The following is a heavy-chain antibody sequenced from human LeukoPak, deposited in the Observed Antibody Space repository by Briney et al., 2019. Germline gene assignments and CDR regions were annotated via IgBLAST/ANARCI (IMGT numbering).Heavy chain of an antibody. CDR2: INADEDRA. V-gene: IGHV3-74*01. CDR3: AREDCTIGAVCSSLLDH. J-gene: IGHJ4*02. CDR1: GFTFSDYW. D-gene: IGHD2-8*01. Sequence: GGSLRLSCAASGFTFSDYWMHWVRQAPGKGLVWVSHINADEDRAAYADSVKGRFTISRDNAKNTLYLQMNNLRAEDTAVYYCAREDCTIGAVCSSLLDHWGRGTLVTVSS.